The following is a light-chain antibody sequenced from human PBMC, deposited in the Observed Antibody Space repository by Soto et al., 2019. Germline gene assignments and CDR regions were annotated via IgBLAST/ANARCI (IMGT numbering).Light chain of an antibody. J-gene: IGLJ3*02. Sequence: QSVLTQPASVSGSCGQSITISCTGTSSDVGGYNYVSWYQQHPGKAPKLMIYEVSNRPSGVSNRFSGSKSGNTASLTISGLQAEDEADYYCSSYTSSSTWVFGGGTKLTVL. CDR3: SSYTSSSTWV. V-gene: IGLV2-14*01. CDR2: EVS. CDR1: SSDVGGYNY.